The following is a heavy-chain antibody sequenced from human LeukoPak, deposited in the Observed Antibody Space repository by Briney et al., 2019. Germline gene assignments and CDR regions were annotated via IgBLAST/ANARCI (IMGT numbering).Heavy chain of an antibody. CDR1: GYTFGYYG. CDR3: ARYGCNSLACYEDY. CDR2: ISVHDGHT. V-gene: IGHV1-18*01. J-gene: IGHJ4*02. Sequence: ASVNVSCKTSGYTFGYYGITCERQAPGQGLEWMGWISVHDGHTNYAEKFQGRVTMTADTSTNTASMELTSLTSEDTAVYYCARYGCNSLACYEDYWGQGTLVTVSS. D-gene: IGHD2-15*01.